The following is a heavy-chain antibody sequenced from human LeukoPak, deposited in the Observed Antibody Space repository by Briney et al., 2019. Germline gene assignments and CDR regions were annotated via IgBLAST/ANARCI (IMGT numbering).Heavy chain of an antibody. V-gene: IGHV4-4*07. CDR2: IYTSGST. Sequence: PSETLSLTCTVSGGSISSYYWSWIRQPAGKGLEWIGRIYTSGSTNYNPSLKSRVTMSVDTSKNQFSLKLSSVTAADTAVYYCARDSAYSSSVSFDYWGQGTLVTVSS. CDR1: GGSISSYY. CDR3: ARDSAYSSSVSFDY. J-gene: IGHJ4*02. D-gene: IGHD6-6*01.